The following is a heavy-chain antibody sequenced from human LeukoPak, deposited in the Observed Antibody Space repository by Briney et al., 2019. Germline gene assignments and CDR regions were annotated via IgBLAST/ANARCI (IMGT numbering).Heavy chain of an antibody. J-gene: IGHJ5*02. CDR2: ISSSSSYM. CDR3: ARDRWAARANVNWFDP. V-gene: IGHV3-21*04. Sequence: GGSLRLSCAASGFTFSSYNMNWVRQAPGKGLEWVSSISSSSSYMYYADSVKGRFTISRDNAKNSLYLQMNSLRVEDTAVYYCARDRWAARANVNWFDPWGQGTLVTVSS. CDR1: GFTFSSYN. D-gene: IGHD5-18*01.